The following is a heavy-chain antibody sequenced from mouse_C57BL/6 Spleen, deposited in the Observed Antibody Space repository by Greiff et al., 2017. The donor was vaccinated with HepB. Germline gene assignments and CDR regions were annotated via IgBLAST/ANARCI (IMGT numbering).Heavy chain of an antibody. CDR1: GYTFTGYW. Sequence: VQLQQSGAELMKPGASVKFSCKATGYTFTGYWIEWVKQRPGHGLEWIGEILPGRGSTNYNEKFKGKATFTADTSSNTAYMQLSSLTTEDSAIYYGARGGRGSFAYWGQGTLVTVSA. V-gene: IGHV1-9*01. CDR3: ARGGRGSFAY. J-gene: IGHJ3*01. CDR2: ILPGRGST.